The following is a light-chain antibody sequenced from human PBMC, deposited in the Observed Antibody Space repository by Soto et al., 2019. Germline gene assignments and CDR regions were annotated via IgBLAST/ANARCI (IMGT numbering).Light chain of an antibody. J-gene: IGLJ1*01. Sequence: QSLLTQPASVYGSPGQSITISCPGTSSDVGSYNLVSWYQQHPGKAPKLMIYEGSKRPSGVSNRFSGSKSGNTASLTISGLQAEDEADYYCCSYAGSSTFYVFGTGTKVTVL. V-gene: IGLV2-23*01. CDR3: CSYAGSSTFYV. CDR1: SSDVGSYNL. CDR2: EGS.